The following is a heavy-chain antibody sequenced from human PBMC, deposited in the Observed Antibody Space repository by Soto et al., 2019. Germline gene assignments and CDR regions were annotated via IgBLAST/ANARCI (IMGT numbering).Heavy chain of an antibody. CDR3: AKDWLGANGGIDY. D-gene: IGHD1-26*01. CDR1: GFTFSSYG. V-gene: IGHV3-30*18. Sequence: QVQLVESGGGVVQPGRSLRLSCAASGFTFSSYGMHWVRQAPGKGLEWVAVISYDGSNKYYADSVKGRFTISRDNSKNTLYLQMNSLRAEDTAVYYCAKDWLGANGGIDYWGQGTLVTVSS. J-gene: IGHJ4*02. CDR2: ISYDGSNK.